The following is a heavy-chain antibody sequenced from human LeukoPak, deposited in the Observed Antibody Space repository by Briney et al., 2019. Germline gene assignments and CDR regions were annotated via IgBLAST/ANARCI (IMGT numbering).Heavy chain of an antibody. CDR2: IYTSGST. CDR1: GGSISSYY. V-gene: IGHV4-4*07. Sequence: SETLSLTCTVSGGSISSYYWSWIRQPAGKGLEWIGRIYTSGSTNYNPSLKSRVTMSVDTSKNQFSLQLSSVTAADTAVYYCARDTPTHQGMIVMDYWGQGTLVTVSS. CDR3: ARDTPTHQGMIVMDY. D-gene: IGHD3-22*01. J-gene: IGHJ4*02.